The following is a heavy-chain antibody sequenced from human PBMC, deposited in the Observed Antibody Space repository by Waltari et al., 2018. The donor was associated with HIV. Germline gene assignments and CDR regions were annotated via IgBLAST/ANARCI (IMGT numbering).Heavy chain of an antibody. V-gene: IGHV3-23*01. Sequence: EVQLLESGGGSVQRGGSLRLSGAASGFAFRRCARTWVRQAPGTGLEWVSAISGSGTKTYYADSVKGRVTISRDNSKNTVYLQMNSLRAEDTAVYYCAKDNYDILTGYYYWGQGTLVTVSS. D-gene: IGHD3-9*01. CDR2: ISGSGTKT. CDR3: AKDNYDILTGYYY. CDR1: GFAFRRCA. J-gene: IGHJ4*02.